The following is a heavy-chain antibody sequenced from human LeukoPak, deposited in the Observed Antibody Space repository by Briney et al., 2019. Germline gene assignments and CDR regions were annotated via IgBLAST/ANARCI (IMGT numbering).Heavy chain of an antibody. CDR2: ISWNSGSI. V-gene: IGHV3-9*01. Sequence: PGGSLRLSCAASGFTFDDYAMHWVRQAPGKGLEWVSGISWNSGSIGYADSVKGRFTISRDNAKNSLYLQMNSLRAEDTALYYCAKDIQWLAENSALEFDPWGQGTLVTVSS. D-gene: IGHD6-19*01. CDR3: AKDIQWLAENSALEFDP. CDR1: GFTFDDYA. J-gene: IGHJ5*02.